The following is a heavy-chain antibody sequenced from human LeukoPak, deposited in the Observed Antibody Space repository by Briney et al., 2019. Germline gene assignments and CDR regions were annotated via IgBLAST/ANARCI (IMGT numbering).Heavy chain of an antibody. J-gene: IGHJ4*02. D-gene: IGHD5-24*01. CDR3: ASGPELIDY. V-gene: IGHV3-30*03. CDR2: ISYDGSNK. CDR1: GFTFSSYS. Sequence: GGSLRLSCAASGFTFSSYSMNWVRQAPGKGLEWVAVISYDGSNKYYADSVKGRFTISRDNSKNTLYLQMNSLRAEDTAVYYCASGPELIDYWGQGTLVTVSS.